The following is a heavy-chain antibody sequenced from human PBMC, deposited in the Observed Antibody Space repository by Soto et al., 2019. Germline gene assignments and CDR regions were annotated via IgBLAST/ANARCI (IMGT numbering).Heavy chain of an antibody. J-gene: IGHJ6*02. CDR1: GYTFTSYG. CDR3: AREATYYDFWRGYYTFWDGYYGMDV. V-gene: IGHV1-18*04. D-gene: IGHD3-3*01. CDR2: ISAYNGNT. Sequence: ASVKVSCKASGYTFTSYGISWVRQAPGQGLEWMGWISAYNGNTNYAQKLQGRVTMTTDTSTSTAYMELRSLRSDDTAVYYCAREATYYDFWRGYYTFWDGYYGMDVWGQ.